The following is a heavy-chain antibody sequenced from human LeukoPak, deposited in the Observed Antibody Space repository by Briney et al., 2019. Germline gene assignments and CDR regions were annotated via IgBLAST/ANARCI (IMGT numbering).Heavy chain of an antibody. V-gene: IGHV4-59*01. CDR1: GGSISNYF. CDR2: IYYSGST. J-gene: IGHJ4*02. CDR3: ARAPYSGTYYGSVDY. D-gene: IGHD1-26*01. Sequence: SETLSLTCTVSGGSISNYFWSWIRQPPGKGLEWIGYIYYSGSTNYNPSLKSRVTISVDTSKNQFSLKLSSVTAADTAVYYCARAPYSGTYYGSVDYWGQGTLVTVSS.